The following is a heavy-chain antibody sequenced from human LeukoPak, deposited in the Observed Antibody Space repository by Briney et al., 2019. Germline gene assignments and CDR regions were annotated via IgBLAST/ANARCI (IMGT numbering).Heavy chain of an antibody. V-gene: IGHV1-2*02. D-gene: IGHD6-19*01. CDR1: GYTFTGYY. CDR3: ARGIAVAPGDTFDI. J-gene: IGHJ3*02. CDR2: INPNSGGT. Sequence: ASVKVSCKASGYTFTGYYMHWVRQAPGQGLEWMGWINPNSGGTNYAQKFQGRVTMTRDTSMSTGYMELSSLRSDDTAVYYCARGIAVAPGDTFDIWGQGTVVTVSS.